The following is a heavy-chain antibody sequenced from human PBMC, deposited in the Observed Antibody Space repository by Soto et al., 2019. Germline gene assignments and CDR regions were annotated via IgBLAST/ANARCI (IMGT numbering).Heavy chain of an antibody. CDR2: IYYSGST. CDR3: VRGIGGYFHY. D-gene: IGHD3-3*01. J-gene: IGHJ4*02. CDR1: GGSISSGGHY. Sequence: QVQLQESGPGLVKSSQTLSLTCTVSGGSISSGGHYWSWIRQHPGKGLEWIGYIYYSGSTYYNPSLKSRITISVATCNNQIALKMSSVTAADTVVYYYVRGIGGYFHYWGQGSLVTVSS. V-gene: IGHV4-31*03.